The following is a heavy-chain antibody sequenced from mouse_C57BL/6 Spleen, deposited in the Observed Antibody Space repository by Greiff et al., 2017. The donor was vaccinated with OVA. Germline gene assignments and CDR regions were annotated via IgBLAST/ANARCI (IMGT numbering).Heavy chain of an antibody. CDR3: AREGGDYGSLYYDY. J-gene: IGHJ2*01. V-gene: IGHV3-6*01. CDR2: ISYDGSN. D-gene: IGHD1-1*01. Sequence: EVKLMESGPGLVKPSQSLSLTCSVTGYSITSGYYWNWIRQFPGNKLEWMGYISYDGSNNYNPSLKNRISITRDTSKNQFFLTLKSVTTEDTATYYGAREGGDYGSLYYDYWGQGTTLTVSS. CDR1: GYSITSGYY.